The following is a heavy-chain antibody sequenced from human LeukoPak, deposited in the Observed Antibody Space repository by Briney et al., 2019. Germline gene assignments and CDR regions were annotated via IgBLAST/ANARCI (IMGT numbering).Heavy chain of an antibody. CDR1: GGSISSYY. V-gene: IGHV4-59*01. Sequence: MPSETLSLTCTDSGGSISSYYWSCIRQPPGKGLEWIGYIYYSGSTNYNPSRKSRVTISVDTSKNQFSLKLSSVTAADTAVYYCERGRKGYGSSTSCYTRSWFDPWGQGILVTVSS. D-gene: IGHD2-2*02. J-gene: IGHJ5*02. CDR2: IYYSGST. CDR3: ERGRKGYGSSTSCYTRSWFDP.